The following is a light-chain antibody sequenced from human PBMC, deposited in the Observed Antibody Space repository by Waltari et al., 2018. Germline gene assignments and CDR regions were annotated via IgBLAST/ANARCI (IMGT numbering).Light chain of an antibody. CDR2: AAY. Sequence: DIQMTQSPSSLSASVGDSVTITCRASQTISTYLNCYQPTAGKAPKLLIYAAYAVQSGVPSRFRGSGSGTDFTLTITSLQPEDFATYYCHQSHTVPHTFGQGTKLEIK. J-gene: IGKJ2*01. CDR3: HQSHTVPHT. CDR1: QTISTY. V-gene: IGKV1-39*01.